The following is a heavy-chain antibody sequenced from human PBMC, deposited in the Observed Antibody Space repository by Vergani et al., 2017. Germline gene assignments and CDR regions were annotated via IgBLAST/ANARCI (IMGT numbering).Heavy chain of an antibody. D-gene: IGHD6-19*01. V-gene: IGHV3-66*02. Sequence: EVQLVESGGGLVQPGGSLRLSCAASGFTFSSYWMSWVRQAPGKGLEWVSVIYSGGSTYYADSVKGRFTISRDNSKNTLYLQINSLRAEDTAVYYCARDLSDMSIAVAGGGQWGQGTLVTVSS. CDR2: IYSGGST. J-gene: IGHJ4*02. CDR1: GFTFSSYW. CDR3: ARDLSDMSIAVAGGGQ.